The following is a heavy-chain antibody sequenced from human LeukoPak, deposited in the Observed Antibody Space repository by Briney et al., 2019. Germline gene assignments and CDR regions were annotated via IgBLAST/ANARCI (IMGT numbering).Heavy chain of an antibody. D-gene: IGHD1-20*01. CDR2: IFSSGGA. Sequence: SETLSLTCTVSGGSISSGGFYWTWIRQRPGKGLEYIGDIFSSGGADYNPSLKSRVSISIDRSKNQFSLRLNSVTAADTAIYYCAREYNWALGNCFGPWGRGTLVTVSS. CDR1: GGSISSGGFY. J-gene: IGHJ5*02. CDR3: AREYNWALGNCFGP. V-gene: IGHV4-31*03.